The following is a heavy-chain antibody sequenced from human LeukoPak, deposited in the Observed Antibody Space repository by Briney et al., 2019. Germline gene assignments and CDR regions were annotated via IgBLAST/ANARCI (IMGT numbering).Heavy chain of an antibody. CDR1: GGSISSYY. J-gene: IGHJ4*02. D-gene: IGHD3-10*01. CDR2: IFYSGST. V-gene: IGHV4-59*01. CDR3: ARDYYGSGDFDY. Sequence: SETLSLTCTVSGGSISSYYWSWIRQPPGKGLEYIGYIFYSGSTNCNPSLKSRVTISVDTSKNQFSLKLTSVTAADTAVYYCARDYYGSGDFDYWGQGILVTVSS.